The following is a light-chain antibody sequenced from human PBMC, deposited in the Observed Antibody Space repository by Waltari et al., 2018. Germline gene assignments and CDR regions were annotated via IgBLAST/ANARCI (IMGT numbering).Light chain of an antibody. V-gene: IGKV3-15*01. J-gene: IGKJ5*01. CDR2: GAS. Sequence: IVVTQSPATLSASPGERATLSCRASQSVSSNLAWYQQKPGQAPRLLIYGASTRATGIPARFSGSGSGTEFTLTISSLQPEDFAVYYCQQYNNWPPVTFGQGTRLEIK. CDR3: QQYNNWPPVT. CDR1: QSVSSN.